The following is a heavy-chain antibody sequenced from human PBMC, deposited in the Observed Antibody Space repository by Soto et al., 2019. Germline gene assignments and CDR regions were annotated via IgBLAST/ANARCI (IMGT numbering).Heavy chain of an antibody. V-gene: IGHV3-23*01. CDR1: GFTFSSYA. Sequence: GGSLRLSCAASGFTFSSYAMSWVRQAPGKGLQWVSAISGSGGTTYYADSVKGRFTISGDNSKNTLYLQMNSLRAEDTAVYYCAKDRIIVVIAESDYWGQGTQVTVSS. CDR3: AKDRIIVVIAESDY. J-gene: IGHJ4*02. CDR2: ISGSGGTT. D-gene: IGHD2-15*01.